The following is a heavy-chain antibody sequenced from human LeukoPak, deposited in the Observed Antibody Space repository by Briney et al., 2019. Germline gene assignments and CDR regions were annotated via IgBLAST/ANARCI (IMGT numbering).Heavy chain of an antibody. Sequence: GGSLRLSCAASGFSFTSYAMTWVRQAPGKGLELVSAISGSGTGTYYTDSVRGRFTISRDNSKNTLYLQVNSLRAEDTAVYYCAKGLYHYYGSGSYTLDCWGQGTQVTVSS. D-gene: IGHD3-10*01. V-gene: IGHV3-23*01. J-gene: IGHJ4*02. CDR1: GFSFTSYA. CDR3: AKGLYHYYGSGSYTLDC. CDR2: ISGSGTGT.